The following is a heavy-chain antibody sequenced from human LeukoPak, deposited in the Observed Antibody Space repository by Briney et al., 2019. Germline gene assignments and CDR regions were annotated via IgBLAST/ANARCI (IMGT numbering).Heavy chain of an antibody. CDR2: IYYSGST. CDR3: ARAVYYYYGMDV. V-gene: IGHV4-39*07. J-gene: IGHJ6*02. CDR1: GGSISGTPYY. Sequence: SETLSLTCAISGGSISGTPYYWGWIRQPPGKGLEWIGSIYYSGSTYYNPSLKSRLTISVDTSKNQFSLKLSSVTAADTAVYYCARAVYYYYGMDVWGQGTTVTVS.